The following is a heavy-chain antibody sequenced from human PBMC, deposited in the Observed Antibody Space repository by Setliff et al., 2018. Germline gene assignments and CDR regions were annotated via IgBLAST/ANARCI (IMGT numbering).Heavy chain of an antibody. J-gene: IGHJ4*02. Sequence: ASVKVSCKTSGYLLTSYGLTWVRQAPGQGLDWMGWISPYNGHTNYAQKLQGRVTMTTDTSTGTAYMELRSLRSDDTAVYYCSRLVRFCTTSTCQGASASEHWGQGTLVTVSS. CDR1: GYLLTSYG. D-gene: IGHD2-8*01. CDR2: ISPYNGHT. V-gene: IGHV1-18*01. CDR3: SRLVRFCTTSTCQGASASEH.